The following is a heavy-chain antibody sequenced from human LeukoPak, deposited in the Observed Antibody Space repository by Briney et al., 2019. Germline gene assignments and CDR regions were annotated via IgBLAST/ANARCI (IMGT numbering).Heavy chain of an antibody. CDR3: ARDHEGSTYYDFWSGSKSAFDP. D-gene: IGHD3-3*01. J-gene: IGHJ5*02. CDR2: ISAYNGNT. Sequence: ASVKVSCKASGYTFTSYGISWVRQAPGQGLEWMGWISAYNGNTNYAQKLQGRVTMTTDTSTSTAYMELRSLRSDDTAVYYCARDHEGSTYYDFWSGSKSAFDPWGQGTLVTVSS. V-gene: IGHV1-18*01. CDR1: GYTFTSYG.